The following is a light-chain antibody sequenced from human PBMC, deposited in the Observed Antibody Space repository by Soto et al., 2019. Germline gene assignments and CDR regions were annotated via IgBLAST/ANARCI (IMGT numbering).Light chain of an antibody. J-gene: IGLJ2*01. Sequence: QSALTQPASVSGSSGQSITISCTGTSSDVGGYNYVSWYQQHPGKAPKLMIYDVSNRPSGVSNRFSGSKSANTASLTISGLQADYEADYYCSSYTISSTLVVFGGGTKLTVL. CDR3: SSYTISSTLVV. CDR2: DVS. CDR1: SSDVGGYNY. V-gene: IGLV2-14*01.